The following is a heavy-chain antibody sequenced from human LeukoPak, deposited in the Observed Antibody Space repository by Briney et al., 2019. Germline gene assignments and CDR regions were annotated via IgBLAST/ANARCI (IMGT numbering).Heavy chain of an antibody. CDR3: ATGRIYYDSSGYYYGPWAFDI. V-gene: IGHV1-24*01. D-gene: IGHD3-22*01. CDR2: FDPEDGET. CDR1: GYTLTELS. J-gene: IGHJ3*02. Sequence: GASVKVSCKVSGYTLTELSMHWVRQAPGKGLEWMGGFDPEDGETIYAQKFQGRVTMTEDTSTDTAYMGLSSLRSEDTAVYYCATGRIYYDSSGYYYGPWAFDIWGQGTMVTVSS.